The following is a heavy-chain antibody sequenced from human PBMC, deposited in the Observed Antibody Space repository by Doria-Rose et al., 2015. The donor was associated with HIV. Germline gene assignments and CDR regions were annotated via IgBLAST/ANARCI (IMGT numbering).Heavy chain of an antibody. V-gene: IGHV2-26*01. Sequence: QITLKESGPVLVKPTETLTLTCTVSGVSLSSPGMGVSWIRQPPGKALEWLANIFSDDERSYKTSLKIRLTISRGTSKSQVVITMTDMDPVDTATYYCARIKSSRWYHKYYFDFWGQGTLVIVSA. CDR3: ARIKSSRWYHKYYFDF. D-gene: IGHD6-13*01. CDR1: GVSLSSPGMG. J-gene: IGHJ4*02. CDR2: IFSDDER.